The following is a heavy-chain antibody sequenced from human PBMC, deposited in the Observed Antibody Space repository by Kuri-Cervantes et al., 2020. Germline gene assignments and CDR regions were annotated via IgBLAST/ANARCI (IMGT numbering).Heavy chain of an antibody. V-gene: IGHV3-30*03. CDR1: GFTFSSYG. CDR2: ISYDGSNK. D-gene: IGHD3-10*01. Sequence: LSLTCAASGFTFSSYGMHWVRQAPGKGLEWVAVISYDGSNKYYADSVKGRFTISRDNSKNTLYLQMNSLRAEDTAVYYCARGGLWFGDLFLYYYYGMDVWGQGTTVTVSS. CDR3: ARGGLWFGDLFLYYYYGMDV. J-gene: IGHJ6*02.